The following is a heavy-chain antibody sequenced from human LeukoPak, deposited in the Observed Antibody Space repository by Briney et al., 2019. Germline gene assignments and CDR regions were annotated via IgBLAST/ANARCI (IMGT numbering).Heavy chain of an antibody. V-gene: IGHV3-7*01. CDR2: IKQDGSDK. J-gene: IGHJ4*02. Sequence: PGGSLRLSCAASGFTFSSYWMSWVRQAPGKGLEWVAKIKQDGSDKYYVDSVKGRFTISRDNAKNSLYLQMNSLRAEDTAVYYCARESSPEDYDFWSGYYRHFDYWGQGTLVTVSS. D-gene: IGHD3-3*01. CDR1: GFTFSSYW. CDR3: ARESSPEDYDFWSGYYRHFDY.